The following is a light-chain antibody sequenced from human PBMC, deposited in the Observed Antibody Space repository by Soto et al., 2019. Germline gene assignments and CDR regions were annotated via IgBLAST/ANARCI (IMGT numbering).Light chain of an antibody. Sequence: VRINQSPSSLSASTGDRVTMTCRASQGISSYLAWYQQKPGKAPKLLIYAASTLQSGVPSRFSGSGSGTDFTLTISCLQSEDFATYYCQQYYSYPPTFGQGTNVDI. CDR2: AAS. J-gene: IGKJ1*01. V-gene: IGKV1-8*01. CDR3: QQYYSYPPT. CDR1: QGISSY.